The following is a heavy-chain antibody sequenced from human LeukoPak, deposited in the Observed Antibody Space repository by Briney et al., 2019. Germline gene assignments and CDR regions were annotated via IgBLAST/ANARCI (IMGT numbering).Heavy chain of an antibody. J-gene: IGHJ4*02. CDR1: GYTFTGYY. CDR2: INPNSGGT. D-gene: IGHD3-10*01. CDR3: ARGRGITMVRGVVDS. V-gene: IGHV1-2*02. Sequence: ASVKVSCKASGYTFTGYYMHWVRQAPGQGLEWVGWINPNSGGTNYAQKFQGRVTMTRDTSISTAYMELSRLRSDDTAVYYCARGRGITMVRGVVDSWGQGTLVTVSS.